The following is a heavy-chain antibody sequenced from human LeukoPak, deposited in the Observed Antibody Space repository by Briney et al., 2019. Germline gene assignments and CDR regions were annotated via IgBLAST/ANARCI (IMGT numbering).Heavy chain of an antibody. CDR3: ARPDCSGGSCYSRGAFDI. V-gene: IGHV3-48*01. Sequence: PGGSLRLSCAASGFTFSSYSMNWVRQAPGKGLEWVSYISSSSSTIYYADSVKGRFTISRDNAKNSLYLQMNSLRAEDTAVYYCARPDCSGGSCYSRGAFDIWGQGTMVTVSS. D-gene: IGHD2-15*01. J-gene: IGHJ3*02. CDR2: ISSSSSTI. CDR1: GFTFSSYS.